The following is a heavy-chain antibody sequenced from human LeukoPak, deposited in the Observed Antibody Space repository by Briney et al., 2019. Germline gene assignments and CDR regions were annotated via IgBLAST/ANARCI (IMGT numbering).Heavy chain of an antibody. D-gene: IGHD3-10*01. CDR3: ARDSGERGSGSYLIAY. Sequence: ASVKVSCKASGYTFTGYYMHWVRQAPGQGLEWMGWINPNSGGTNYAQKFQGRVTMTRDTSISTAYMELGRLRFDDTAVYYCARDSGERGSGSYLIAYWGQGTLVTVSS. J-gene: IGHJ4*02. CDR2: INPNSGGT. CDR1: GYTFTGYY. V-gene: IGHV1-2*02.